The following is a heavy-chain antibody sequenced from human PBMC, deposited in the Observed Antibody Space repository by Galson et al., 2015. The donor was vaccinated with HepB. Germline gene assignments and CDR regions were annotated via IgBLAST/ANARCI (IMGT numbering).Heavy chain of an antibody. CDR2: ISGGGVST. J-gene: IGHJ4*02. Sequence: SLRLSCEASGFTFSSYAMSWVRQAPGKGLEWVSAISGGGVSTHYAHAVKGRVTISRDNSKNTLYLQLNSLRAEDTAVYYCAKESSSNSCWPLDYWGQGTLVTVSS. D-gene: IGHD6-19*01. V-gene: IGHV3-23*01. CDR1: GFTFSSYA. CDR3: AKESSSNSCWPLDY.